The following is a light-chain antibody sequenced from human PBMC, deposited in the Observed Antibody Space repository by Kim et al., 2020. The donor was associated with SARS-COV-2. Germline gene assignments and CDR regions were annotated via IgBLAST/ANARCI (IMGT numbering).Light chain of an antibody. CDR1: AGAVTRYHY. J-gene: IGLJ3*02. V-gene: IGLV7-46*01. Sequence: QAVVTQEPSLTVSPGETVTLTCDSSAGAVTRYHYPYWFQQKPGQAPRTLIYDTDIKHSWTPARFSGSLLGGKPALTLSGAQPEDEAEYYCLLSYSGAWVFGGGTQLTVL. CDR2: DTD. CDR3: LLSYSGAWV.